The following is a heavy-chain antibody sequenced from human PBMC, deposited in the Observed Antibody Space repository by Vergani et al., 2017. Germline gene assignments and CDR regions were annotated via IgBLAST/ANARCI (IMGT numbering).Heavy chain of an antibody. V-gene: IGHV1-3*01. Sequence: QVQLVQSGAEVKKPGASVKVSCKASGYTFTSYYMHWVRQAPGQRLEWMGWINAGNGNTKYSQKFQGRVTITRDTSASTAYMELSSLRSEDTAVYYCARAGSSGDVVVVPATYGMDVWGQGTTVTVSS. J-gene: IGHJ6*02. CDR1: GYTFTSYY. D-gene: IGHD2-2*01. CDR2: INAGNGNT. CDR3: ARAGSSGDVVVVPATYGMDV.